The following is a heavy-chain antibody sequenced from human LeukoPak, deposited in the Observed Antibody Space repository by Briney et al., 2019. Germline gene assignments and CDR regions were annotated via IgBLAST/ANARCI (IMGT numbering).Heavy chain of an antibody. CDR1: GFTFSSFS. J-gene: IGHJ4*02. CDR3: ARDPNRLADYGGYYSDH. V-gene: IGHV3-30*03. CDR2: ISHDGSHK. Sequence: GGSLRLSCVAPGFTFSSFSMHWVRQAPGNGLEWVAVISHDGSHKSYADSVRGRFTISRDNSKNTLSLQMNTLRPEDTALFYCARDPNRLADYGGYYSDHWGQGTLVTVSS. D-gene: IGHD4-23*01.